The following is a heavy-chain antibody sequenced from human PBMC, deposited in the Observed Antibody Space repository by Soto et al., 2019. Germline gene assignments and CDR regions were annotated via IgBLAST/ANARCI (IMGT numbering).Heavy chain of an antibody. CDR1: GFTFSSYA. Sequence: GGSLRLSCAASGFTFSSYAMHWVRQAPGKGLEWVAVISYDGSNKYYADSVKGRFTISRDNSKNTLYLQMNSLRAEDTAVYYCARDLRIQLWLDYYYYGMDVWGQGTTVTVSS. CDR2: ISYDGSNK. V-gene: IGHV3-30-3*01. CDR3: ARDLRIQLWLDYYYYGMDV. D-gene: IGHD5-18*01. J-gene: IGHJ6*02.